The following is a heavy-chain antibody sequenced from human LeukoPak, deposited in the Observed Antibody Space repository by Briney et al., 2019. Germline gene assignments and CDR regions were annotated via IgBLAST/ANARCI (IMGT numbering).Heavy chain of an antibody. CDR2: MSYDGSYK. CDR3: ARDRSIGITTADRSFEY. V-gene: IGHV3-30-3*01. CDR1: GFTFSSYA. Sequence: GGSLRLSCAASGFTFSSYAMHWVRQAPGKGLEWVAVMSYDGSYKYYADSVRGRFSISRDNSKNTLYLQMDSLGAEDTAVYYCARDRSIGITTADRSFEYWGQGILVSVSS. J-gene: IGHJ4*02. D-gene: IGHD3-10*01.